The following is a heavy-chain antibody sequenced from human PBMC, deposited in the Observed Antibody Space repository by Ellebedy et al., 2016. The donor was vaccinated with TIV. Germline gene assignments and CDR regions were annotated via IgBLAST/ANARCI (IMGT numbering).Heavy chain of an antibody. D-gene: IGHD6-6*01. CDR2: ISAYDGNT. Sequence: ASVKVSCKASGYSFRSYGITWVRQAPGQGLEWMGRISAYDGNTKYAQKVQGRVTMTTDTSTTTAYMELRKLRSDDSGVYYCARELAYSDSSAWIFWGQGTLVTVSS. J-gene: IGHJ4*02. CDR3: ARELAYSDSSAWIF. CDR1: GYSFRSYG. V-gene: IGHV1-18*01.